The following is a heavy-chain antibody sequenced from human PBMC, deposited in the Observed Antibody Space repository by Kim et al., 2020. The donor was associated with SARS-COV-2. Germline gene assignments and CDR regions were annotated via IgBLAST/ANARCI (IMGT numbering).Heavy chain of an antibody. J-gene: IGHJ4*02. D-gene: IGHD3-22*01. CDR3: ARHRDYYDSSGYLDY. V-gene: IGHV4-39*01. Sequence: PSLNSRVTISVDTAQNQFSLKLSSVYAADTAVYYCARHRDYYDSSGYLDYWGQGTLVTVSS.